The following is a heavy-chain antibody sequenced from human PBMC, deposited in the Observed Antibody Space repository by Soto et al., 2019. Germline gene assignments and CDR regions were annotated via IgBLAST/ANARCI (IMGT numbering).Heavy chain of an antibody. CDR1: GYTFTSYD. Sequence: GASVKVSCKASGYTFTSYDMHWVRQAPGQRLEWMGWINAGNGNTKYSQKFQGRVTITRDTSASTAYMELSSLRAEDMAVYYCARGIAGSVYGMDVWGQGTTVTVSS. CDR3: ARGIAGSVYGMDV. D-gene: IGHD2-15*01. J-gene: IGHJ6*02. V-gene: IGHV1-3*03. CDR2: INAGNGNT.